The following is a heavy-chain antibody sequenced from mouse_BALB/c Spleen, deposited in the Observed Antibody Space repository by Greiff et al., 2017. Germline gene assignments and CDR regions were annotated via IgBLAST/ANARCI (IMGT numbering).Heavy chain of an antibody. CDR3: ARGEVRNYAMDY. D-gene: IGHD2-14*01. CDR1: GYTFTNYW. Sequence: QVQLQQSGAELVRPGTSVKISCKASGYTFTNYWLGWVKQRPGHGLEWIGDIYPGGGYTNYNEKFKGKATLTADTSSSTAYMQLSSLTSEDSAVYFCARGEVRNYAMDYWGQGTSVTVSS. CDR2: IYPGGGYT. V-gene: IGHV1-63*02. J-gene: IGHJ4*01.